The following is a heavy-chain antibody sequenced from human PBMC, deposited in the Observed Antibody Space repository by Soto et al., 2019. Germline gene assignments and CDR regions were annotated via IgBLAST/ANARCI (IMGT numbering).Heavy chain of an antibody. V-gene: IGHV4-59*08. CDR1: GGSISSYY. D-gene: IGHD5-12*01. J-gene: IGHJ2*01. CDR2: IYYSGST. Sequence: SATLSLTCTVSGGSISSYYWSWIRQPPGKGLEWIGYIYYSGSTNYNPSLKSRVTISVDTSKNQFSLKLSSVTAADTAVYYCARRSRLRAYWYFDLWGRGTLVTVSS. CDR3: ARRSRLRAYWYFDL.